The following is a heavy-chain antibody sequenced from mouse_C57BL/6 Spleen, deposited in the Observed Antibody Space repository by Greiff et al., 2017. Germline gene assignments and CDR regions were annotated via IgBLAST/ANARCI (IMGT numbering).Heavy chain of an antibody. CDR2: IYPGDGDT. CDR3: ASDYYGSNEFAY. J-gene: IGHJ3*01. Sequence: VQLQQSGPELVKPGASVKISCKASGYAFSSSWMNWVKQRPGKGLEWIGRIYPGDGDTNYNGKFKGKATLTADKSSSTAYMQLSSLTSEDSAVYFCASDYYGSNEFAYWGQGTLVTVSA. D-gene: IGHD1-1*01. CDR1: GYAFSSSW. V-gene: IGHV1-82*01.